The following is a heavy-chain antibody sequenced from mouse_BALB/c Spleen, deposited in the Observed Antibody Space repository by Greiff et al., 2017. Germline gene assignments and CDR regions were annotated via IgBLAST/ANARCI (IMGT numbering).Heavy chain of an antibody. Sequence: QVQLKQSGPGLVQPSQSLSITCTVSGFSLTSYGVHWVRQSPGKGLEWLGVIWSGGSTDYNAAFISRLSISKDNSKSQVFFKMNSLQADDTAIYYCARNYGNYEGYYAMDYWGQGTSVTVSS. CDR3: ARNYGNYEGYYAMDY. D-gene: IGHD2-1*01. CDR2: IWSGGST. V-gene: IGHV2-4-1*01. J-gene: IGHJ4*01. CDR1: GFSLTSYG.